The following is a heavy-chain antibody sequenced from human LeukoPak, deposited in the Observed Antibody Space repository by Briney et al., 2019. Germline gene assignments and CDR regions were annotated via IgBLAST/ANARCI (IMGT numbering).Heavy chain of an antibody. CDR1: GYTFTGYY. CDR2: MSPNNGKT. J-gene: IGHJ3*01. CDR3: ARGLRQWLVEGAFDV. V-gene: IGHV1-8*03. Sequence: ASVKVSCKASGYTFTGYYMHWVRQAPGQGREWMGWMSPNNGKTGYAQKFQGRVTITRNISISTAYMELTSLRSEDTAIYYCARGLRQWLVEGAFDVWGQGTLVTVSS. D-gene: IGHD6-19*01.